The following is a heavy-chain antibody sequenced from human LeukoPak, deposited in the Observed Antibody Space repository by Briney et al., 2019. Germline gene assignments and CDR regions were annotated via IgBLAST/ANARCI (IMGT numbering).Heavy chain of an antibody. D-gene: IGHD6-19*01. CDR1: VFTFSKDW. CDR2: INTDGTVT. CDR3: VTRQWPAPPPAS. V-gene: IGHV3-74*01. Sequence: GGSLRLSCAASVFTFSKDWMLWVRQAPGKGLESVSRINTDGTVTTYADSVKGRFTVSRDNADNTMFLQMNSVRDADTAVYYCVTRQWPAPPPASWGQGTPVTVSS. J-gene: IGHJ5*02.